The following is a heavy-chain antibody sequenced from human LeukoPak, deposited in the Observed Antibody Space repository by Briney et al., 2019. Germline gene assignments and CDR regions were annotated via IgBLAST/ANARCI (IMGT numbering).Heavy chain of an antibody. CDR3: AKDQNPTYYYDTSGHLNWFDR. Sequence: APVKVSCKASGYTFAIYYLHWVRQAPGQGLEWLGIINPSGGSTSYAQKFQGRVTMTRDTSTNTVYMELSSLRSEDTAVYYCAKDQNPTYYYDTSGHLNWFDRWGQGTLVTVSS. V-gene: IGHV1-46*01. J-gene: IGHJ5*02. CDR1: GYTFAIYY. CDR2: INPSGGST. D-gene: IGHD3-22*01.